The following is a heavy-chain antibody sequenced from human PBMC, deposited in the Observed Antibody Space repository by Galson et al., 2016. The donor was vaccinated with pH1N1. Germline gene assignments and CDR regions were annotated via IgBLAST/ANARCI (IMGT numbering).Heavy chain of an antibody. V-gene: IGHV6-1*01. CDR3: ARDGREAAGIQRVQYYFGY. Sequence: CAISGDSVSSNSAAWNWIRQSPSRGLEWLGRTYYRSKWYNDYAVSVKSRITINPDTSKNQFSLQLNSVTPEDTAVYYCARDGREAAGIQRVQYYFGYWGQGTLVTVSS. D-gene: IGHD6-13*01. J-gene: IGHJ4*02. CDR2: TYYRSKWYN. CDR1: GDSVSSNSAA.